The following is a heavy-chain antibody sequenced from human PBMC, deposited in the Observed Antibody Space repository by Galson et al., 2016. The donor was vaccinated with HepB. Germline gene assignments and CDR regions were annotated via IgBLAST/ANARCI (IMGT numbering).Heavy chain of an antibody. Sequence: SLRLSCAASGFTFRTFWMSWVRQAPGKGLEWVANIKQDGSERYYVDSVRGRFRISRDNAEKSLYLQMNSLRAEDTAVYYCARDLRRSSSSSDYWGQGTLVTVSS. CDR2: IKQDGSER. J-gene: IGHJ4*02. CDR3: ARDLRRSSSSSDY. CDR1: GFTFRTFW. V-gene: IGHV3-7*01. D-gene: IGHD6-6*01.